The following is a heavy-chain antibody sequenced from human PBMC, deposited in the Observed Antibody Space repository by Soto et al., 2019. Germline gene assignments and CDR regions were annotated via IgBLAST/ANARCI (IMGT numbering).Heavy chain of an antibody. Sequence: QVQLVQSGAEVKKPGSSVKVSCKASGGTFTNYAINWVRQAPGQGLEWMGGIIPISGAVNYAQKFQGRVTIPADESTSTVYMALRSLRSENTAVYYCARTTTADNWFDLWGQGTRVTVSS. V-gene: IGHV1-69*01. CDR2: IIPISGAV. D-gene: IGHD4-17*01. CDR3: ARTTTADNWFDL. CDR1: GGTFTNYA. J-gene: IGHJ5*02.